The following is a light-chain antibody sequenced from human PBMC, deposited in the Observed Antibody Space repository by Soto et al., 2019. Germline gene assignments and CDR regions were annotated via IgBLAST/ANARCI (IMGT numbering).Light chain of an antibody. CDR3: QQYNNWPSWT. V-gene: IGKV3D-15*01. J-gene: IGKJ1*01. CDR2: SAS. Sequence: EIVLTQSPGTLSLSPGERATLSCRAIQSVSSSFLAWYQHKPGQAPRLLIYSASRRATGIPARFSGSGSGTEFTLTISSLQSEDFAVYYCQQYNNWPSWTFGQGTKVDIK. CDR1: QSVSSS.